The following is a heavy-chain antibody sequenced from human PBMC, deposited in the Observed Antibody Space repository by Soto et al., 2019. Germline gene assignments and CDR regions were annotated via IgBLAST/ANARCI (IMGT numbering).Heavy chain of an antibody. CDR3: AHRVLRTVFGLVTTTAIYFDF. V-gene: IGHV2-5*02. J-gene: IGHJ4*02. Sequence: QITLNESGPTQVKPRQTLTLTCTFSGFSLTTSGVGVGWIRQSPGKAPEWLALIYWDDDKRYSPSLKSRLTITKDTTKNHVVVTLADLNPEDTATYYCAHRVLRTVFGLVTTTAIYFDFWGQGTPFAVSS. D-gene: IGHD3-3*01. CDR1: GFSLTTSGVG. CDR2: IYWDDDK.